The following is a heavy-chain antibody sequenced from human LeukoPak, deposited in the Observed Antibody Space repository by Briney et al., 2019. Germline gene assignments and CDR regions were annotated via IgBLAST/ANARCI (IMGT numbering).Heavy chain of an antibody. CDR1: GGSISSGGYS. D-gene: IGHD2-2*01. J-gene: IGHJ5*02. CDR2: IYDSGST. V-gene: IGHV4-30-2*01. CDR3: ARGGYCSSTSCYEGWFDP. Sequence: SQTLSLTCAVSGGSISSGGYSWSWIRQPPGKGLEWIGYIYDSGSTYYNPSLKSRVTISVDRSKNQFSLKLSSVTAADTAVYYCARGGYCSSTSCYEGWFDPWRQATLLTVSS.